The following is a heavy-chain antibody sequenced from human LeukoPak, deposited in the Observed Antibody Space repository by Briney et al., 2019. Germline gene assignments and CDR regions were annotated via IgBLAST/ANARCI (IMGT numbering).Heavy chain of an antibody. V-gene: IGHV4-39*07. Sequence: SETLSLTCIVSGGSISSSNYYWGWIRQPPGKGLEWIGSIFYSGSTYYNPSLKSRVTISVDTSKNQFSLNLNSVTAADTAVYYCARGPPPDFDYWGRGTLVTVSS. CDR1: GGSISSSNYY. CDR2: IFYSGST. J-gene: IGHJ4*02. CDR3: ARGPPPDFDY.